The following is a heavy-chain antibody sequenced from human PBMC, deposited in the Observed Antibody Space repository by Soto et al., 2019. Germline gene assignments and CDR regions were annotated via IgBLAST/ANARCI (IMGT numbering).Heavy chain of an antibody. CDR3: ARDNGREQYYDSSGYWYYFDY. D-gene: IGHD3-22*01. J-gene: IGHJ4*02. Sequence: TSETLSLTSTVSGGSFSSYYWSWIRQPPGQGLEGIGYIYYSGSTNYNPSLKSRVTISVDTSKNQFSLKLSSVTAADTAVYYCARDNGREQYYDSSGYWYYFDYWGQGTLVTVSS. CDR1: GGSFSSYY. CDR2: IYYSGST. V-gene: IGHV4-59*01.